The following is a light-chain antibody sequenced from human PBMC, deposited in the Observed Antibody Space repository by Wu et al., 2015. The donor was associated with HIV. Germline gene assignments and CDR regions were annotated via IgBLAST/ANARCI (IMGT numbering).Light chain of an antibody. CDR1: QSVGSN. V-gene: IGKV3-15*01. Sequence: EIVMTQSPATLSVSPGERATLSCRASQSVGSNLAWYQQKFGQAPRLLIYGASTRATGVPARFSGSGSGTEFTLTISSLQPEDVATYYCQKYNTAPWTFGQGTKVEMK. CDR3: QKYNTAPWT. J-gene: IGKJ1*01. CDR2: GAS.